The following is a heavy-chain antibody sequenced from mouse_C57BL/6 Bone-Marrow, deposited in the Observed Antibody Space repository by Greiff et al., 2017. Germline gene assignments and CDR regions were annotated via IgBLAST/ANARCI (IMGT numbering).Heavy chain of an antibody. D-gene: IGHD1-1*01. CDR1: GFTFSDYY. J-gene: IGHJ2*01. Sequence: DVKLVESEGGLVQPGSSMKLSCTASGFTFSDYYMAWVRQVPEKGLEWVANINYDGSSTYYLDSLKSRFIISRDNAKNILYLQMSSLKSEDTATYYCARADYYGSSLYYFDYWGQGTTLTVSS. CDR3: ARADYYGSSLYYFDY. V-gene: IGHV5-16*01. CDR2: INYDGSST.